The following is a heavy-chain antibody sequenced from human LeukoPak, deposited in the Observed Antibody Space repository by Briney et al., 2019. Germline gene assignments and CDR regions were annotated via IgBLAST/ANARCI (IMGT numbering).Heavy chain of an antibody. CDR2: IYYSGST. V-gene: IGHV4-30-4*01. CDR1: GGSISSGDYY. D-gene: IGHD6-13*01. J-gene: IGHJ5*02. Sequence: PSQTLSLTCTVSGGSISSGDYYWSWIRQPPGKGLEWIGYIYYSGSTYYNPSLKSRVTISVDTSKNQFSLKLSSVTAADTAVYYCARLPRGIAGNWFDPWGQGTLVTVSS. CDR3: ARLPRGIAGNWFDP.